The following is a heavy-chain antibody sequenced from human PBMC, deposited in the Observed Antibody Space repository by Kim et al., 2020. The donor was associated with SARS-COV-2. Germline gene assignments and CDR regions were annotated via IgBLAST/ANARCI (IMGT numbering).Heavy chain of an antibody. Sequence: SETLSLTCTVSGGSVSSGSYYWSWIRQPPGKGLEWIGYIYYSGSTNYNPSLKSRVTISVDTSKNQFSLKLSSVTAADTAVYYCAREGRNYCSGGSCYPPRMDVWGQGTTVTVSS. CDR3: AREGRNYCSGGSCYPPRMDV. CDR1: GGSVSSGSYY. V-gene: IGHV4-61*01. J-gene: IGHJ6*02. D-gene: IGHD2-15*01. CDR2: IYYSGST.